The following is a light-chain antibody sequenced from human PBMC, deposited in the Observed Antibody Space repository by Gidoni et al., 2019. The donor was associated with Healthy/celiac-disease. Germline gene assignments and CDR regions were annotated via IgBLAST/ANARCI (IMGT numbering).Light chain of an antibody. CDR2: DAA. Sequence: EIVLPQSPATLSLSPGEGATLSCRASQSVSSYLAGYQQKPGQAPRLLIYDAANRATGIPARFSGSGSGTDFTLTISSLEPEDFAVYYCQQRSNWPPLTFGGGTKVEIK. V-gene: IGKV3-11*01. J-gene: IGKJ4*01. CDR3: QQRSNWPPLT. CDR1: QSVSSY.